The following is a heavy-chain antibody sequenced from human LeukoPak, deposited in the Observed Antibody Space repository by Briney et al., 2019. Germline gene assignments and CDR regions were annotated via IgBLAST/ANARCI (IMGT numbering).Heavy chain of an antibody. V-gene: IGHV3-49*03. J-gene: IGHJ4*02. CDR1: GFTFGDYA. Sequence: GGSLRLSXTASGFTFGDYAMSWFRQAPGKGLEWVGFIRSKAYGGTTEYAASVKGRFTISRDDSKSIAYLQMNSLKTEDTAVYYCTRVQAAAGRRDFDYWGQGTLVTVSS. D-gene: IGHD6-13*01. CDR3: TRVQAAAGRRDFDY. CDR2: IRSKAYGGTT.